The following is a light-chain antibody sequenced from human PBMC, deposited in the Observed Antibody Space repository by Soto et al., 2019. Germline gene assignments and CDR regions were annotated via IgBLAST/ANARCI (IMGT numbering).Light chain of an antibody. CDR2: GTY. CDR1: QSISCTY. J-gene: IGKJ5*01. V-gene: IGKV3-20*01. Sequence: EIVWTQSPGTLSLSPGERVTLSSRASQSISCTYLAWYQHKTCQAPRLLISGTYARATGIPDRFSRSGSGKDFSLPISRLETEDCAVYYCQQYGCSLAITLGQRTRLQIK. CDR3: QQYGCSLAIT.